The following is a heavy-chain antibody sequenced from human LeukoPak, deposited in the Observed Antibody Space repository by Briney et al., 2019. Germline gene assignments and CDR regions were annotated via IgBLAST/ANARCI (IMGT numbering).Heavy chain of an antibody. Sequence: SETLSLTCTVSGGSISTSNYYWAWIRQPPGKGLEGFGNIFYSGSTYYSPSLKSRVTISVDTSKNQFSLKLRSLTAADTAVYFCARDGLGFDTSGFSRWGQGTLVTVSS. D-gene: IGHD3-3*01. J-gene: IGHJ4*02. V-gene: IGHV4-39*07. CDR2: IFYSGST. CDR3: ARDGLGFDTSGFSR. CDR1: GGSISTSNYY.